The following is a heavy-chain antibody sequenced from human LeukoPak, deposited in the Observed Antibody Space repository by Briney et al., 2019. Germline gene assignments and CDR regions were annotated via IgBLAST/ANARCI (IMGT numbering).Heavy chain of an antibody. D-gene: IGHD6-19*01. CDR1: GFTFSSYG. Sequence: PGRSLRLSCAASGFTFSSYGMHWVRQAPGKGLEWVAVIWYDGSNKYYADSVKGRFTISRDNSKNTLYLQMNSLRAEDTAVYYCARDFHSSGWARVDYWGQGTLVTVSS. CDR2: IWYDGSNK. V-gene: IGHV3-33*01. CDR3: ARDFHSSGWARVDY. J-gene: IGHJ4*02.